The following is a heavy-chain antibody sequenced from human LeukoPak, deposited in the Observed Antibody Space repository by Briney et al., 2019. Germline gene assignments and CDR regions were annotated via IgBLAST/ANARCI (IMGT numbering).Heavy chain of an antibody. J-gene: IGHJ1*01. D-gene: IGHD3-3*01. Sequence: GASVKVSCKASGGTFSSYAISWVRQAPGQGLEWMGGIIPIFGTANYAQKFQGRVTITADESTSTAYMELSSLRSEDTAVYYCALTIFGVVTPFQHWGQGTLVTVSS. CDR2: IIPIFGTA. CDR3: ALTIFGVVTPFQH. V-gene: IGHV1-69*13. CDR1: GGTFSSYA.